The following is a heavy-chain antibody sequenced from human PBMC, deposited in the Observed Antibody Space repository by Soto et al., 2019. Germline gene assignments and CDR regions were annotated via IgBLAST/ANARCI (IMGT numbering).Heavy chain of an antibody. V-gene: IGHV4-34*01. CDR2: INHSGST. D-gene: IGHD6-19*01. Sequence: SETLSLTCAVCGGTFSGYYWSWIRQPPGKGLEWIGEINHSGSTNYNPSLKSRVTISVDTSKNQFSLKLSSVTAADTAVYYCARGAVAGAAFFDYWGQGTLVTVSS. CDR3: ARGAVAGAAFFDY. CDR1: GGTFSGYY. J-gene: IGHJ4*02.